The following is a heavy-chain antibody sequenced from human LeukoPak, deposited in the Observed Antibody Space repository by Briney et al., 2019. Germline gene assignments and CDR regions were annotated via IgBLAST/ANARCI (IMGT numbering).Heavy chain of an antibody. D-gene: IGHD3-22*01. J-gene: IGHJ4*02. Sequence: GASVKVSCKASGYTFTSYGISWVRQAPGQGLEWMGWISAYNGNTNYAQKFQGRVTMTRDTSTSTVYMELSSLRSEDTAVYYCARVEDYYDSSGYGYWGQGTLVTVSS. CDR1: GYTFTSYG. CDR3: ARVEDYYDSSGYGY. CDR2: ISAYNGNT. V-gene: IGHV1-18*01.